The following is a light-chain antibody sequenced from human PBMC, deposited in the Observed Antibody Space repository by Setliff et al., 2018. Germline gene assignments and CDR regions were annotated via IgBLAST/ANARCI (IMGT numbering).Light chain of an antibody. CDR1: SSDAGGLNH. V-gene: IGLV2-8*01. J-gene: IGLJ1*01. CDR2: EVS. CDR3: SSYAGNYIYV. Sequence: QSALTQPPSASGSPGQSVAISCTGASSDAGGLNHVSWYQQHPGKAPKLMIYEVSKRPSGVPDRFSGSKSGNTASLTVSGLQADDEADYYCSSYAGNYIYVFGTGTKVTVL.